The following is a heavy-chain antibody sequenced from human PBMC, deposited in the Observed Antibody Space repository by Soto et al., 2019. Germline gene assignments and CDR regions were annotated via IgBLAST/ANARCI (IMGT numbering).Heavy chain of an antibody. CDR1: GFTFSSYA. D-gene: IGHD2-2*01. J-gene: IGHJ1*01. V-gene: IGHV3-23*01. CDR3: AKSYCSSTSCYEFMSY. CDR2: ISGSGGST. Sequence: PGGALRLSCAASGFTFSSYAMSWVRQAPGKGLEWVSAISGSGGSTYYADSVKGRFTISRDNSKNTLYLQMNSLRAEDTAVYYCAKSYCSSTSCYEFMSYWGQGTLVTVSS.